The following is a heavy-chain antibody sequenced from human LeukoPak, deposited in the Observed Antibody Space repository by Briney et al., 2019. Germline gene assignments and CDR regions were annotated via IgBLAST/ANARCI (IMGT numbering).Heavy chain of an antibody. D-gene: IGHD4-17*01. CDR1: DYSISSGHY. CDR2: IYHTGVT. CDR3: AREAVTTPNWFDP. V-gene: IGHV4-38-2*02. Sequence: SETLSLTCTVSDYSISSGHYWAWIRQIPGKGLQWIGSIYHTGVTQYNPFLKSRVTISVDTSRNRIFVRLNSVTASDTAVYYCAREAVTTPNWFDPWGQGTLVTVSS. J-gene: IGHJ5*02.